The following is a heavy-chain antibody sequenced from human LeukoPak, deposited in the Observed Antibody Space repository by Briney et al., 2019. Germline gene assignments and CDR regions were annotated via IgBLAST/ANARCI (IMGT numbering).Heavy chain of an antibody. CDR2: INPNSGGT. CDR1: GYTFTGYY. V-gene: IGHV1-2*02. CDR3: ARGPSGGDPIDY. J-gene: IGHJ4*02. D-gene: IGHD2-21*02. Sequence: ASVKVSCKASGYTFTGYYMHWVRQAPGQGLEWMGWINPNSGGTNYAQKFQGRVTMTRDTSISAAYMELSRLRSDDTAVYYCARGPSGGDPIDYWGQGTLVTVSS.